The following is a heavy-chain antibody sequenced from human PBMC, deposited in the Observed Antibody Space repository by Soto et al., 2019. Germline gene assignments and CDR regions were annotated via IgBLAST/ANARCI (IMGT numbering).Heavy chain of an antibody. CDR3: VRDFFWYFDL. CDR1: GFTFSSHG. CDR2: IWFDGSNK. J-gene: IGHJ2*01. Sequence: GGSLRLSCVASGFTFSSHGIYWVRQAPGKGLEWVAVIWFDGSNKYHPDSVKGRLTISRDESKNTVYLQMNSLRAEDTAVYYCVRDFFWYFDLWGRGTLVTVSS. V-gene: IGHV3-33*07.